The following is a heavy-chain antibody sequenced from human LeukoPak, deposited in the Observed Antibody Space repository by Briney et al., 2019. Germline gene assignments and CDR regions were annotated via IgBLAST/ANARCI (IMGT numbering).Heavy chain of an antibody. CDR3: TRSVVTTADFDY. V-gene: IGHV3-21*01. J-gene: IGHJ4*02. CDR1: GFTFSSYS. Sequence: GGSLRLSCAASGFTFSSYSMNWVRQAPGKGLEWVSSISSSSSYIYYADSVKGRFTISRDNSKSTLYLHLNIPRPEDTAVYYCTRSVVTTADFDYWGQGTLVTVSS. CDR2: ISSSSSYI. D-gene: IGHD2-21*02.